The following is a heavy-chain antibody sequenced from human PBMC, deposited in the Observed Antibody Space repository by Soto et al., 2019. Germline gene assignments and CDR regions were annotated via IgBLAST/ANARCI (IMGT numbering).Heavy chain of an antibody. CDR1: GVSISSYY. J-gene: IGHJ4*02. Sequence: PSETLSLTCAVSGVSISSYYWSWIRQPPGKGLEWIGYIYYSGSTNYNPSLKSRVTISVDTSKNQFSLKLTSLTAADTAVYYCARSRYASVWWSPPFDDWGQGTLVTVSS. D-gene: IGHD6-19*01. CDR3: ARSRYASVWWSPPFDD. V-gene: IGHV4-59*01. CDR2: IYYSGST.